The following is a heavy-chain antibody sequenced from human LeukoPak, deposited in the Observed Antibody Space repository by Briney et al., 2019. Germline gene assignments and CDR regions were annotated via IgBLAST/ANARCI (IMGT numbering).Heavy chain of an antibody. CDR2: IYYSGST. D-gene: IGHD3-10*01. CDR1: GGSISSYY. CDR3: AGHYYGSGSYKY. V-gene: IGHV4-59*08. J-gene: IGHJ4*02. Sequence: SETLSLICTVSGGSISSYYWSWIRQPPGKGLEWIGYIYYSGSTNYNPSLKSRVTISVDTSKNQFSLKLSSVTAADTAVYYCAGHYYGSGSYKYWGQGTLVTVSS.